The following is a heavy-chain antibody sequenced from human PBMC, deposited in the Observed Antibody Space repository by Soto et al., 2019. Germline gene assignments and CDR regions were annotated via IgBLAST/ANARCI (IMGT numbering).Heavy chain of an antibody. V-gene: IGHV4-31*03. CDR1: GDSMATGGHY. Sequence: SETLSLTCTVSGDSMATGGHYYNWIRQVPGKGLEWIGYVYYSGATHYTPSLRARATISRDTSKNQFSLRLISVTAADTALYYCARDKDLQPTVWGFWGQGXQVTVYS. CDR2: VYYSGAT. CDR3: ARDKDLQPTVWGF. J-gene: IGHJ4*02. D-gene: IGHD3-16*01.